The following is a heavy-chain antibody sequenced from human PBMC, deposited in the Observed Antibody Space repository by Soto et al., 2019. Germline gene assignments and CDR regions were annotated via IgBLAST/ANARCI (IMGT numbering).Heavy chain of an antibody. J-gene: IGHJ4*02. CDR1: GFIFTDAW. CDR3: TTGWSSRDY. D-gene: IGHD6-13*01. CDR2: IKSKSAGGTT. Sequence: EVQLVESGGGLVKPGGSLRLSCAASGFIFTDAWMNWVRQAPGKGLEWVGRIKSKSAGGTTAYAAPVKGRFIISRDDSKNMLYLQMNSLNIDDTAVHYCTTGWSSRDYWGQGTLVTVSS. V-gene: IGHV3-15*01.